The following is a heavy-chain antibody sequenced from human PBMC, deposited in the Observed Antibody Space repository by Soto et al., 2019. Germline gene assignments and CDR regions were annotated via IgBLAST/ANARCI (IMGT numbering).Heavy chain of an antibody. Sequence: ASVKVSCKASGYTFTSYGISWVRQAPGQGLEWMGWISAYNGNTNYAQKLQGRVTMTTDTSTSTAYMELRSLRSDDTAVYYCARHKYQLLRKYYYYYMDVWGKGTTVTVSS. CDR3: ARHKYQLLRKYYYYYMDV. V-gene: IGHV1-18*01. CDR1: GYTFTSYG. J-gene: IGHJ6*03. CDR2: ISAYNGNT. D-gene: IGHD2-2*01.